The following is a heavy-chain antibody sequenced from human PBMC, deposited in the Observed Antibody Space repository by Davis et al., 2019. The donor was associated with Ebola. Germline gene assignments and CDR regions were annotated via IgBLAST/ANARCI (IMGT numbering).Heavy chain of an antibody. CDR3: ARLGYCSGGSCPADAFDI. CDR2: INHSGST. J-gene: IGHJ3*02. V-gene: IGHV4-34*01. Sequence: GSLRLSCAVYGGSFSGYYWSWIRQPPGKGLEWIGEINHSGSTNYNPSLKSRVTISVDTSKNQFSLKLSSVTAADTAVYYCARLGYCSGGSCPADAFDIWGQGTMVTVSS. CDR1: GGSFSGYY. D-gene: IGHD2-15*01.